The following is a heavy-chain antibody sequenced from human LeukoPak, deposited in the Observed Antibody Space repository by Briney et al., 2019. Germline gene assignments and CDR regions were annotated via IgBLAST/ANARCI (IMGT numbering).Heavy chain of an antibody. CDR2: ISGSGGAT. Sequence: GGSLRLSCAASGFTFSNYAMSWVRQAPGKGLEWVSAISGSGGATYYADSVKGRFTISRDNSKNTLYLQMNSLRAEDTAVYYCAKQIGTASYYGMDVWGQGTTVTVSS. J-gene: IGHJ6*02. CDR3: AKQIGTASYYGMDV. CDR1: GFTFSNYA. D-gene: IGHD1-1*01. V-gene: IGHV3-23*01.